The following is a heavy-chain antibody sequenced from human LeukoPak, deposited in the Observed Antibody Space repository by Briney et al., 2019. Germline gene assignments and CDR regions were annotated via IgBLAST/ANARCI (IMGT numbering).Heavy chain of an antibody. J-gene: IGHJ3*02. CDR1: GFTFSSYW. Sequence: PGGSLRLSCAASGFTFSSYWMHWVRQAPGKGLVWVSRINSDGSSTSYADSVKGRFTISRDNAKNSLSLQMSSLRVEDTAVYYCARDRTVTTFNDAFDIWGQGTMVTVSS. CDR2: INSDGSST. V-gene: IGHV3-74*01. D-gene: IGHD4-17*01. CDR3: ARDRTVTTFNDAFDI.